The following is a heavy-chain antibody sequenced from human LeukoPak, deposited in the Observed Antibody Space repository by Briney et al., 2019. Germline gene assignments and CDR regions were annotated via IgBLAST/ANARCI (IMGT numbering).Heavy chain of an antibody. CDR1: GGSISSGSYY. V-gene: IGHV4-39*01. Sequence: PSETLSLTCTVSGGSISSGSYYWGWIRQPPGKGLEWIGTIYYSGSTYYNPSLKSRVTISVDTSKNQFSLKLSSVTAADTAVYYCARHKLSAVTTLPYYMDVWGKGTTVTISS. J-gene: IGHJ6*03. D-gene: IGHD4-17*01. CDR2: IYYSGST. CDR3: ARHKLSAVTTLPYYMDV.